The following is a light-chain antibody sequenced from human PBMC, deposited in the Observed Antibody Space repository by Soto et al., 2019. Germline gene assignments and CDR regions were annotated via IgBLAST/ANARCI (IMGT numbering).Light chain of an antibody. CDR1: QSVSSY. Sequence: EIVLTQSPATLSLSPGERATLSCRASQSVSSYLAWYQQKPGQAPRLLIYDASNRATGIPARFSGSGSGTDLTLTISSLEPEDFAVYYCPQRSNWPPSYTFGQGTKLEIK. CDR3: PQRSNWPPSYT. J-gene: IGKJ2*01. CDR2: DAS. V-gene: IGKV3-11*01.